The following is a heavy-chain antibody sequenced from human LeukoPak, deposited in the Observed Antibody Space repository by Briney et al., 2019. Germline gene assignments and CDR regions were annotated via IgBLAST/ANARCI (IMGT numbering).Heavy chain of an antibody. CDR1: GYTFTGYY. V-gene: IGHV1-8*02. CDR3: ARAGVVPAAARRYYYYYYMDV. J-gene: IGHJ6*03. CDR2: MNPNSGNT. D-gene: IGHD2-2*01. Sequence: ASVKVSCKASGYTFTGYYMHWVRQATGQGLEWMGWMNPNSGNTGYAQKFQGRVTMTRNTSISTAYIELSSLRSEDTAVYYCARAGVVPAAARRYYYYYYMDVWGKGTTVTVSS.